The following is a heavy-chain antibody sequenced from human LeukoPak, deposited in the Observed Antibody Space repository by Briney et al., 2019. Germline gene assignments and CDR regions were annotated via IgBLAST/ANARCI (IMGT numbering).Heavy chain of an antibody. J-gene: IGHJ6*02. V-gene: IGHV3-30*04. CDR1: GFTFSSYA. Sequence: GGSLRLSCAASGFTFSSYAMHWVRQAPGKGLEWVAVISYDGSNKYYADSVKGRFTISRDNSKNTLYLQMNSLRAEDAAVYYCAREGDYDILATYYYYYGMDVWGQGTLVTVSS. CDR3: AREGDYDILATYYYYYGMDV. D-gene: IGHD3-9*01. CDR2: ISYDGSNK.